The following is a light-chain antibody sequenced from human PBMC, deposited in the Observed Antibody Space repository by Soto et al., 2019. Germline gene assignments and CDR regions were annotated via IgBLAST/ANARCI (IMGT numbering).Light chain of an antibody. CDR3: AAWDDSPTTYVL. J-gene: IGLJ2*01. V-gene: IGLV1-47*02. CDR1: STNIGNNY. CDR2: SNN. Sequence: QSVLTQPPSVSGTPGQRVTISYSGGSTNIGNNYVYWYQHLPGAPPKLLIFSNNQRPPGVPDRFSGFKSGTAASLAIRGLRPEDEGDYYCAAWDDSPTTYVLIGGGTKLTVL.